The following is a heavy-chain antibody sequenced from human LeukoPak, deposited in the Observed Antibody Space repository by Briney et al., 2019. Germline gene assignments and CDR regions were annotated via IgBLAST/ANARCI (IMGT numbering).Heavy chain of an antibody. V-gene: IGHV4-30-2*01. CDR1: GGSISSGGYS. J-gene: IGHJ5*02. D-gene: IGHD2-15*01. CDR3: ARDNGYCSGGSCWSWFDP. Sequence: SQTLSLTCAVSGGSISSGGYSWSWIRQPPGKGLEWIGYIYHSGSTYYNPSLKSRVTISVDRSKNQFSLKLSSVTAADTAVYYCARDNGYCSGGSCWSWFDPWGQGTLVAVSS. CDR2: IYHSGST.